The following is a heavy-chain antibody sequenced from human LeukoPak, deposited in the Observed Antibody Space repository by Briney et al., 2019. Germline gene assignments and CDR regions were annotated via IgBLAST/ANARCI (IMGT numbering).Heavy chain of an antibody. CDR2: IIPIFGTA. Sequence: SVKVSCKASGGTFSSYAISWVRQAPGQGLEWMGGIIPIFGTANYAQKLQGRVTITADKSTSTAYMELSSLRSEDAAVYYCARGIAAAGHFDYWGQGTLVTVSS. V-gene: IGHV1-69*06. CDR3: ARGIAAAGHFDY. J-gene: IGHJ4*02. D-gene: IGHD6-13*01. CDR1: GGTFSSYA.